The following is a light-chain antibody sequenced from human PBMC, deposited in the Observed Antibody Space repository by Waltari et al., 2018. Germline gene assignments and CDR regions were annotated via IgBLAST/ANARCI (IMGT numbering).Light chain of an antibody. J-gene: IGKJ2*01. V-gene: IGKV3-15*01. CDR2: GAF. CDR1: QSVSNN. CDR3: QQYNNWPYT. Sequence: EIVMTQSPATLSVSPGDRATLSCRASQSVSNNLAWYQQKPGQAPRLLIYGAFTRATGIPARFSGSGSGTEFTLTISSMQSEDFVVYFCQQYNNWPYTFGQGTKLEIK.